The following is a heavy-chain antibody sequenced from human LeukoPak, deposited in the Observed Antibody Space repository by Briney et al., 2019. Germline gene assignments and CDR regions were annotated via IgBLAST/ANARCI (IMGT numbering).Heavy chain of an antibody. CDR2: INPNSGGT. CDR3: ARPGRYYDSSGDAFDI. D-gene: IGHD3-22*01. CDR1: GCTFTGYY. V-gene: IGHV1-2*04. Sequence: ASVKVSCKASGCTFTGYYMHWVRQAPGQGLEWMGWINPNSGGTNYAQKFQGWVTMTRDTSISTAYMELSRLRSDDTAVYYCARPGRYYDSSGDAFDIWGQGTMVTVSS. J-gene: IGHJ3*02.